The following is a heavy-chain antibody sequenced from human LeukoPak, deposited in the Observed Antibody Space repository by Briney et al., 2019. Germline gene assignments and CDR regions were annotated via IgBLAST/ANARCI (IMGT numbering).Heavy chain of an antibody. CDR3: AAEGFTYGYHGIDI. J-gene: IGHJ3*02. CDR1: GFTFINAW. CDR2: IRAKTNGGTA. V-gene: IGHV3-15*01. D-gene: IGHD5-18*01. Sequence: PGGSLRLSCVASGFTFINAWMSWVRRAPGKGLEWVGRIRAKTNGGTADYTPPVKGRFTISRDDSKNTLYLQMNSLKSDDTAVYYCAAEGFTYGYHGIDIWGQGTIVTVSS.